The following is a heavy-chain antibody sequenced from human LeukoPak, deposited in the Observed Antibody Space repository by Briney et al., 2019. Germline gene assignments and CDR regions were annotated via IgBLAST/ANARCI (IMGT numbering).Heavy chain of an antibody. J-gene: IGHJ4*02. D-gene: IGHD3-10*01. CDR2: MNPSSGNT. CDR1: GYTFTSYD. Sequence: ASVKVSRKASGYTFTSYDINWVRQATGQGLEWMGWMNPSSGNTGYAQKFQGRVTMTRNTSISTAYMELSSLRSEDTAVYYCARRSRSYGSGNIGGYWGQGTLVTVSS. V-gene: IGHV1-8*01. CDR3: ARRSRSYGSGNIGGY.